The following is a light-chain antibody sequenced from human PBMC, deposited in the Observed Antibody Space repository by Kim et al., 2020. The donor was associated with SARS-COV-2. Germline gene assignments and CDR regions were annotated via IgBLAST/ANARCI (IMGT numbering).Light chain of an antibody. V-gene: IGKV3-15*01. CDR2: GAS. CDR1: QSISNK. Sequence: EIVMTQSPATLSVSPGERVTLSCRASQSISNKLAWYQQKPGQAPRLLIYGASTRATGIPARFSGSGSETEFTLDISSLQSEDFAVYYCLQYYNWPPVTFGGGNKVDIK. J-gene: IGKJ4*01. CDR3: LQYYNWPPVT.